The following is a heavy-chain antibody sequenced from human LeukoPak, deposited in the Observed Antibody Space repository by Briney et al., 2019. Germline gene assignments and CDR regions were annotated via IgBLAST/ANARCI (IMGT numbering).Heavy chain of an antibody. CDR2: MNPNSGNT. CDR1: GYTFTSYD. D-gene: IGHD2-8*01. J-gene: IGHJ4*02. V-gene: IGHV1-8*01. Sequence: VASVKVSCKASGYTFTSYDIDWVRQATGQGLEWMGWMNPNSGNTGYAQKFQGRVTMTRNTSISTAYMELSSLRSEDTAVYYCARGGWVYALRVDYWGQGTLVTVSS. CDR3: ARGGWVYALRVDY.